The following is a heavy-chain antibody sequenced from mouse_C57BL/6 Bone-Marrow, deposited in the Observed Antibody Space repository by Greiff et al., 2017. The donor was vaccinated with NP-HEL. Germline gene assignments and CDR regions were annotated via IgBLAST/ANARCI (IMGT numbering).Heavy chain of an antibody. D-gene: IGHD1-1*01. V-gene: IGHV5-12*01. J-gene: IGHJ2*01. CDR3: ARREGTTIDY. CDR1: GFTFSDYY. Sequence: EVQVVESGGGLVQPGGSLKLSCAASGFTFSDYYMYWVRPTPEKRLEWVAYISNGGGSTYYPDTVKGRFTISRDNAKNTLYLQMSRLKSEDTAMYYCARREGTTIDYWGQGTTLTVSS. CDR2: ISNGGGST.